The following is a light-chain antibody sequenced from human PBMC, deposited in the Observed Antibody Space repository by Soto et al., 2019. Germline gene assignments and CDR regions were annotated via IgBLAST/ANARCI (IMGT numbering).Light chain of an antibody. J-gene: IGKJ1*01. V-gene: IGKV3-15*01. CDR2: GAS. CDR3: QQCYNSPQT. Sequence: ETVLTHSPGTLSLSPGERATLSCRASQSVSSNLAWYQQKPGQTPRLLIYGASTRATGIPARFSGSGSGTDFTLTITSLQPEDFATYSCQQCYNSPQTFGQGTKVDI. CDR1: QSVSSN.